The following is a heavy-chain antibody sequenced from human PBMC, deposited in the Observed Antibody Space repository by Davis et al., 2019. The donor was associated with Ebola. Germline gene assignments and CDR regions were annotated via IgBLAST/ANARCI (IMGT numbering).Heavy chain of an antibody. CDR2: FAGSSSST. Sequence: PGGSLRLSCVVSGFTFSSYGMSWVRQAPGKGLEWVSGFAGSSSSTYYADSVKGRFSLSRDNSKNTLYLEMNSLRVEDTAVYYCLGDPNWAFGYWGQGTLVTVSS. CDR3: LGDPNWAFGY. CDR1: GFTFSSYG. D-gene: IGHD7-27*01. J-gene: IGHJ4*02. V-gene: IGHV3-23*01.